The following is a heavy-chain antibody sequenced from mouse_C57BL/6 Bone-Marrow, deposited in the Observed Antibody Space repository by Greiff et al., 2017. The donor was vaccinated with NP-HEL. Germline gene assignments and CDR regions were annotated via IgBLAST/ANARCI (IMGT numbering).Heavy chain of an antibody. CDR1: GFTFSSYA. CDR3: AREETNPYFDY. J-gene: IGHJ2*01. V-gene: IGHV5-4*01. CDR2: ISDGGSYT. Sequence: EVHLVESGGGLVKPGGSLKLSCAASGFTFSSYAMSWVRQTPEKRLEWVATISDGGSYTYYPDNVKGRFTISRDNAKNNLYLQMSHLKSEDTAMYYCAREETNPYFDYWGQGTTLTVSS.